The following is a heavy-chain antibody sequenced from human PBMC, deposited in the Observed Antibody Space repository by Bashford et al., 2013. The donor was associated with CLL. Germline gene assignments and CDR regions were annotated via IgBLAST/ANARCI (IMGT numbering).Heavy chain of an antibody. Sequence: ASVKVSCKASGYTSPTYGIHWVRQAPGQSLEWMGWINAGNGYTKYSQKFQDRVTITRETSASTAYMELSSLRSEDTAVYYCARETGVMITGDDALDIWGQGTMVTVSS. CDR2: INAGNGYT. CDR3: ARETGVMITGDDALDI. CDR1: GYTSPTYG. V-gene: IGHV1-3*01. D-gene: IGHD3-10*01. J-gene: IGHJ3*02.